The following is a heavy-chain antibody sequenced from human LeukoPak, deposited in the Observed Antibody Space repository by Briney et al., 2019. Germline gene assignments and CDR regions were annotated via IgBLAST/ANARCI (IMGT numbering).Heavy chain of an antibody. CDR1: GDSISSYY. CDR3: ARARYYGDPDAFDI. V-gene: IGHV4-4*07. J-gene: IGHJ3*02. D-gene: IGHD4-17*01. CDR2: IYTSGST. Sequence: PSETLSLTCTVSGDSISSYYWSWIRQPPGKGLEWIGRIYTSGSTNYNPSLKSRVTISVDKSKNQFSLKLSSVTAADTAVYYCARARYYGDPDAFDIWGQGTMVTVSS.